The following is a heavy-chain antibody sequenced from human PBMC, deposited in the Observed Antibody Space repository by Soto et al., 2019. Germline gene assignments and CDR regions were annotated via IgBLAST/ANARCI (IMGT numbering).Heavy chain of an antibody. Sequence: PSETLSLTCTVSGGSISSGDYYWSWIRQPPGKGLEWIGEINHSGSTNYNPSLKSRVTISVDTSKNQFSLKLSSVTAADTAVYYCARGQPLRFLEWLSSGYYYYGMDVWGQGTTVTVSS. CDR2: INHSGST. CDR3: ARGQPLRFLEWLSSGYYYYGMDV. CDR1: GGSISSGDYY. V-gene: IGHV4-39*07. D-gene: IGHD3-3*01. J-gene: IGHJ6*02.